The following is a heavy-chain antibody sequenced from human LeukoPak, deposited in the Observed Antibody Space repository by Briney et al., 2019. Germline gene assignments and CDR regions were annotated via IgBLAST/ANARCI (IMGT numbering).Heavy chain of an antibody. CDR3: AKGIRFYYYMDV. D-gene: IGHD3-16*01. CDR1: GFTFSSYA. CDR2: ISGSGGST. Sequence: GGFLRLSCAASGFTFSSYAMSWVRQAPGKGLEWVSAISGSGGSTYYADSVKGRFTISRDNAKNSLYLQMNSLRAEDTAVYYCAKGIRFYYYMDVWGKGTTVTVSS. J-gene: IGHJ6*03. V-gene: IGHV3-23*01.